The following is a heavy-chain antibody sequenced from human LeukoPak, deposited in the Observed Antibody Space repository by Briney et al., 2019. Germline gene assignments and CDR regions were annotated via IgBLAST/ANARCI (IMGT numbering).Heavy chain of an antibody. CDR1: GGSISSGSYY. J-gene: IGHJ4*02. CDR3: AREGYYSSSWPASDY. CDR2: IYHSGST. D-gene: IGHD6-13*01. V-gene: IGHV4-39*07. Sequence: SETQSLTCTVSGGSISSGSYYWSWIRQPPGKGLAWIGSIYHSGSTYYNPSLKSRVTISVDTSKNQFSLKLSSVTAADTAVYYCAREGYYSSSWPASDYWGQGTLVTVSS.